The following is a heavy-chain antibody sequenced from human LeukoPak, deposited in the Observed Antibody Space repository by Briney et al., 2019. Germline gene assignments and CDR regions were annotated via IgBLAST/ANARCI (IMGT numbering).Heavy chain of an antibody. CDR2: INHSGST. CDR1: GGSFSGYY. Sequence: SETLSLTCAVYGGSFSGYYWSWIRQPPGKGLEWIGEINHSGSTNYNPSLKSRVTISVDTAKNQFSLKLSSVTAADTAVYYCASKGYSYESYWGQGTLVTVSS. CDR3: ASKGYSYESY. D-gene: IGHD5-18*01. J-gene: IGHJ4*02. V-gene: IGHV4-34*01.